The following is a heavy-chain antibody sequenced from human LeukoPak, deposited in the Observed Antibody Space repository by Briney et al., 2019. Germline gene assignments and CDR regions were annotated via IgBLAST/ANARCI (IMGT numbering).Heavy chain of an antibody. V-gene: IGHV3-30-3*01. CDR2: ISYDGSNK. CDR1: GFTFSSYA. Sequence: GRSLRLSCAASGFTFSSYAMHWVRQAPGKGLEWVAVISYDGSNKYYADSVKGRFTISRDNSKNTLYLQMNSLRAEDTAVYYCARDLTTATGNYWGQGTLVTVSS. J-gene: IGHJ4*02. CDR3: ARDLTTATGNY. D-gene: IGHD1-1*01.